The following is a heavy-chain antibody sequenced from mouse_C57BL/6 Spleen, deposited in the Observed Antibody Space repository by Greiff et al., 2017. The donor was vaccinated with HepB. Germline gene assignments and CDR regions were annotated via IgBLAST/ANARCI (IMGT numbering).Heavy chain of an antibody. Sequence: EVKLMESEGGLVQPGSSMKLSCTASGFTFSDYYMAWVRQVPEKGLEWVANINYDGSSTYYLDSLKSRFIISRDNAKNILYLQMSSLKSEDTATYYCARDRGMVTTGGLAYWGQGTLVTVSA. CDR1: GFTFSDYY. CDR3: ARDRGMVTTGGLAY. V-gene: IGHV5-16*01. D-gene: IGHD2-2*01. J-gene: IGHJ3*01. CDR2: INYDGSST.